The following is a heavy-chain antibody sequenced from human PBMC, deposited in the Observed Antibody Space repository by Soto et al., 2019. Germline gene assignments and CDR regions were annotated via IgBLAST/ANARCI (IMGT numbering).Heavy chain of an antibody. D-gene: IGHD5-18*01. CDR2: IRSKANSYAT. V-gene: IGHV3-73*01. CDR1: GFTFSGSA. J-gene: IGHJ4*02. CDR3: TSAGYSWNY. Sequence: GGSLRLSCAASGFTFSGSAMHWVRQASGKGLEWVGRIRSKANSYATAYAASVKGRFTISRDDSKNSAYLQMNSLKTEDTAVYYCTSAGYSWNYWGQGTLVTVSS.